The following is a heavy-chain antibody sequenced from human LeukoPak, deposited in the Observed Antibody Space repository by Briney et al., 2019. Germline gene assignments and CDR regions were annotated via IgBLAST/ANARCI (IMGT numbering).Heavy chain of an antibody. J-gene: IGHJ4*02. CDR1: GLTFSSYG. Sequence: GGSLRLSCAASGLTFSSYGMHWVRQAPGKGLEWVAVIWYDGSNKYYADSVKGRLTISRDNSKNTLYLQMNSLRAEDTAVYYCARDPTMIVVEYYFDYWGQGTLVTVSS. D-gene: IGHD3-22*01. CDR3: ARDPTMIVVEYYFDY. V-gene: IGHV3-33*01. CDR2: IWYDGSNK.